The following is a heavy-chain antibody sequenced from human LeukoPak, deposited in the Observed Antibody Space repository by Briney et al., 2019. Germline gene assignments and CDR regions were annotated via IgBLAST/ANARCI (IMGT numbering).Heavy chain of an antibody. CDR1: GFTFSSYS. J-gene: IGHJ4*02. D-gene: IGHD3-16*01. Sequence: PGGSLRLSCAASGFTFSSYSMNWVRQAPGKGLEWVSSISSGSSYIYYADSVKGRFTISRDNAKNSLYLQMNSLRAEDTAVYYCARSVVWYYWGQGTLVTVSS. V-gene: IGHV3-21*01. CDR3: ARSVVWYY. CDR2: ISSGSSYI.